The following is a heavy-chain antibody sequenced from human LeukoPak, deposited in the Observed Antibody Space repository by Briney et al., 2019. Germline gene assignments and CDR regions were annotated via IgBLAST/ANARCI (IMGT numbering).Heavy chain of an antibody. CDR3: ARGSRIAAAPNAFDI. Sequence: SQTLSLTCTVSGGSISSSSYYWGWIRQPPGKGLEWIGSIYYSGSTYYNPSLKSRVTISVDTSKNQFSLKLSSVTTADTAVYYCARGSRIAAAPNAFDIWGQGTMVTVSS. D-gene: IGHD6-13*01. CDR2: IYYSGST. CDR1: GGSISSSSYY. V-gene: IGHV4-39*07. J-gene: IGHJ3*02.